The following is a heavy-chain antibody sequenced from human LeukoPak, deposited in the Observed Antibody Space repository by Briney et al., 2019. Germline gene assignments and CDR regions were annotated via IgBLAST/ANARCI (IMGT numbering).Heavy chain of an antibody. J-gene: IGHJ4*02. CDR1: SGSISSSSYY. CDR2: IYYSGST. Sequence: PSETLSLTCTVSSGSISSSSYYWGWIRQPPGKGLEWIGSIYYSGSTYYNPSLKSRVTISVDTSKNQFSLKLSSVTAADTAVYYCARHRYSSSWTHPYYFDYWGQGTLVTVSS. V-gene: IGHV4-39*01. D-gene: IGHD6-13*01. CDR3: ARHRYSSSWTHPYYFDY.